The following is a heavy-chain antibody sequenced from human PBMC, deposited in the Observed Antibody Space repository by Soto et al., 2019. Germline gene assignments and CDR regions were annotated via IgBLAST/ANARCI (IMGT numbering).Heavy chain of an antibody. Sequence: QVQLVQSGAEVKKPGSSVKVSCKASGGTFSSYAISWVRQAPGQGLEWMGGIIPIFGTANYAQKFQGRVTITADESTRTAYMELSSLRSEDTAVYYCARGKVVPNSGSYYHYYFYGMDVWCQGTTVTVSS. CDR2: IIPIFGTA. CDR1: GGTFSSYA. J-gene: IGHJ6*02. CDR3: ARGKVVPNSGSYYHYYFYGMDV. D-gene: IGHD1-26*01. V-gene: IGHV1-69*01.